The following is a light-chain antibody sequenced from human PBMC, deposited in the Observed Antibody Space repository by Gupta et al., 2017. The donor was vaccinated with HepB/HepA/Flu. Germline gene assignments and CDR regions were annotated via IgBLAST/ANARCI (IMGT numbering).Light chain of an antibody. CDR2: KIS. J-gene: IGKJ2*01. CDR1: QSLVYSDGNTY. CDR3: MQGTHWPLDT. V-gene: IGKV2-30*01. Sequence: DVVMTQSPLSLPVTLGQPASISCRSSQSLVYSDGNTYLSWFQQRPGQSPRRLIYKISNRDSGVPDRFSGSGSGTDFTLKISRVEADDVGVYYCMQGTHWPLDTFGQGTNLEI.